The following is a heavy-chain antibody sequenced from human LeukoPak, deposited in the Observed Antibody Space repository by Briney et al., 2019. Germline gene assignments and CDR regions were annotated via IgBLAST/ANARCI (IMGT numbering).Heavy chain of an antibody. CDR3: ARTDYDFWSGYYRD. Sequence: GGSLRLSCAASGFTFSNYEMKWVRQAPGKGLEWVSYISRGGDTIYYTESVKGRFTISRDNAKNSLYLQMNSLRAEDTAVYYCARTDYDFWSGYYRDWGQGTLVTVSS. CDR2: ISRGGDTI. CDR1: GFTFSNYE. V-gene: IGHV3-48*03. J-gene: IGHJ4*02. D-gene: IGHD3-3*01.